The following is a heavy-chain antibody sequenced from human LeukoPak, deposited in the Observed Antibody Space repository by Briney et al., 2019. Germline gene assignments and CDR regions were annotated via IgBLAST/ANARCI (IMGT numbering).Heavy chain of an antibody. CDR2: INPGGSSI. J-gene: IGHJ4*02. D-gene: IGHD1-14*01. V-gene: IGHV3-74*01. CDR3: ARSNQADDY. CDR1: GFTFSSYW. Sequence: GGSLRLSCAASGFTFSSYWMHWVRHAPGKGLVWVARINPGGSSITYADCVKGRYTIYRDNPKNTLYLHMDSLRAEDTGVYYCARSNQADDYWGQGTLVTVSS.